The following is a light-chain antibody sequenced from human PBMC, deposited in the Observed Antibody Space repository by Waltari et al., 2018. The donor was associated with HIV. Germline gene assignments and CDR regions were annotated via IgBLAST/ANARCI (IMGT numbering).Light chain of an antibody. Sequence: DIQLTQSPSSLSASVGDRVTITCRASQGISSYLNWYQQKPGKAPKVLIYAASRLQSGVPSRFSGSGSGTDFTLTISSLQPEDFATYYCQQSYSTPPTFGGGTKVEIK. CDR3: QQSYSTPPT. CDR1: QGISSY. V-gene: IGKV1-39*01. CDR2: AAS. J-gene: IGKJ4*01.